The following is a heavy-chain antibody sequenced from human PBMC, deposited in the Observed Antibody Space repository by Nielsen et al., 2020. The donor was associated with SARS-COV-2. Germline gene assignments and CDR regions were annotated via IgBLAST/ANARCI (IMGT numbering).Heavy chain of an antibody. V-gene: IGHV1-2*04. J-gene: IGHJ5*02. CDR2: INPNSGGT. CDR3: ARGVTFGGVIALNWFDP. CDR1: GYTFTGYY. Sequence: ASVKVSCKASGYTFTGYYMHWLRQPPGQGLEWMVWINPNSGGTNYAQKFQGWVTMTRDTSISTAYMELSRLRSDDTAVYYCARGVTFGGVIALNWFDPWGQGTLVTVSS. D-gene: IGHD3-16*02.